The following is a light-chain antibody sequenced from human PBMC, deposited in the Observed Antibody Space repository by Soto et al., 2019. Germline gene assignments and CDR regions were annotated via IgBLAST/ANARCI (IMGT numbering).Light chain of an antibody. CDR3: QQYNNWPPVT. J-gene: IGKJ4*01. CDR1: QSLSSN. Sequence: EIVMTQSPATLSVSPGERATLSCRASQSLSSNLAWYQQKPGQAPRLLIFGASTRATGVPGRFSGSGSGTEFTLTISSLQSEDSAVYYCQQYNNWPPVTFGGGTKVEI. CDR2: GAS. V-gene: IGKV3-15*01.